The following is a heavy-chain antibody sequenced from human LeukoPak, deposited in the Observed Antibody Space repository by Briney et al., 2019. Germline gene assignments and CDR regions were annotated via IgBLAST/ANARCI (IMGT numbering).Heavy chain of an antibody. CDR1: GYTFTGYY. D-gene: IGHD3-3*01. CDR2: INPNSGGT. CDR3: GKGRHTIFGVVSPYYFDY. J-gene: IGHJ4*02. Sequence: ASVKVSCKASGYTFTGYYMHWVLQAPGQGLEWMGWINPNSGGTNYAQKFRVWVTMTRDTSISTAYMELSRLRSDNTAVYFCGKGRHTIFGVVSPYYFDYWGQGTLVTVSS. V-gene: IGHV1-2*04.